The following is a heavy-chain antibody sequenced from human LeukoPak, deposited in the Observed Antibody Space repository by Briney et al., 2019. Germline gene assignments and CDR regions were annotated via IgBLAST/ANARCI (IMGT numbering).Heavy chain of an antibody. D-gene: IGHD6-19*01. CDR1: GFTFSNYA. CDR2: ISYDGSNK. J-gene: IGHJ4*02. V-gene: IGHV3-30-3*01. Sequence: GGSLRLSCAASGFTFSNYAMHWVRQAPGKGLEWVAVISYDGSNKYYADSVKGRFTISRDNSKNTLYLQMNSLRAEDTAVYYCARAGYSSGWYYDYWGQGTLVTVSS. CDR3: ARAGYSSGWYYDY.